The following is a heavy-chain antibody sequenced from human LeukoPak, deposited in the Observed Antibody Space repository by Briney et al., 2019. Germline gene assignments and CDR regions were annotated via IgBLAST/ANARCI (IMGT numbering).Heavy chain of an antibody. CDR1: GGSFSGYY. CDR3: ASQTYYSYMDV. CDR2: INHSGST. Sequence: PSETLSLTCAVYGGSFSGYYWSWIRQPPGKGLEWIGEINHSGSTNYNPSLKSRVTISVDTSNNQFSLKLSSVTAADTAVYYCASQTYYSYMDVWGKGTTVTVSS. J-gene: IGHJ6*03. V-gene: IGHV4-34*01.